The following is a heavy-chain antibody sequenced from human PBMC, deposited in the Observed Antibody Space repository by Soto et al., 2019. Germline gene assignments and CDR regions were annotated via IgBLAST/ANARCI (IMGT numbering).Heavy chain of an antibody. D-gene: IGHD3-22*01. CDR2: ISGYNGNT. Sequence: QVQLVESGAEVKKPGASVKVSCKASGYTFTNYGISWVRQAPGQGLEWMGWISGYNGNTKYAQKFPGRVTMTTDTPTNTAYMDLRSLRSDDTAVYYCARDREYYYDSSGNYYYHYGMDVWGQGTTVTVS. CDR3: ARDREYYYDSSGNYYYHYGMDV. CDR1: GYTFTNYG. J-gene: IGHJ6*02. V-gene: IGHV1-18*04.